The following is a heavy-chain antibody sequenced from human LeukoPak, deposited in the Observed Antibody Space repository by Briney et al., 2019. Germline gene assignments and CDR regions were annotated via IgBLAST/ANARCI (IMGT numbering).Heavy chain of an antibody. V-gene: IGHV4-59*04. J-gene: IGHJ4*02. CDR1: GGSINNYW. D-gene: IGHD4-17*01. CDR2: IYYSGST. Sequence: SETLSLTCSVSGGSINNYWWNWIRQPPGKGLEWIGYIYYSGSTYYNPSLKSRITISVDSSKNQFSLKMSAVTAADTAVYYCATAEYGVNLNYWGQGTLVTVPS. CDR3: ATAEYGVNLNY.